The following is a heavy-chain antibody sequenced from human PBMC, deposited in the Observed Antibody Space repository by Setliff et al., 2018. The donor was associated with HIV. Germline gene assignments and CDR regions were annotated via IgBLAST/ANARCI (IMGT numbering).Heavy chain of an antibody. CDR2: IYSSGRT. CDR1: GGSISNYY. D-gene: IGHD3-10*01. J-gene: IGHJ4*02. V-gene: IGHV4-4*07. CDR3: ARGLNSYGSGSYLPLGY. Sequence: SETLSLTCTVSGGSISNYYWSWIRQPAEKGLEWIGRIYSSGRTNYNPSLKSRVTMSLDTSKNQFSLKLSSVTAADTAVYYCARGLNSYGSGSYLPLGYWGQGTLVTVSS.